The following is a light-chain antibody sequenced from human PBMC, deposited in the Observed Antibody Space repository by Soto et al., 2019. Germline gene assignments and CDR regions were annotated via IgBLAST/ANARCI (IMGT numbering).Light chain of an antibody. CDR1: NIGSNS. CDR2: DDT. Sequence: SYELTQPPSVSVAPGQTAMITCGGNNIGSNSVHWYLQKPGQPPVLVVYDDTDRPSGIPERFSGSNSGNTATLTISGVEGGDEADYYCHMWDIRSDHVVFGGGTQLTVL. J-gene: IGLJ2*01. V-gene: IGLV3-21*02. CDR3: HMWDIRSDHVV.